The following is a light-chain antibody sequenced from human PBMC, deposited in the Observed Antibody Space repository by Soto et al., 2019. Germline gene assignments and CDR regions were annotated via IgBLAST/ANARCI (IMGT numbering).Light chain of an antibody. CDR3: QHYNNWRWT. CDR1: QSVSSN. V-gene: IGKV3-15*01. Sequence: EIVMTQSPATLSVSPGERATLSCRASQSVSSNLAWYQQKPGQAPRLLIFGASTRATGIPARFSGSGSGTKFTLTISSLKSDDFAVYYCQHYNNWRWTFGQGTKVEIK. J-gene: IGKJ1*01. CDR2: GAS.